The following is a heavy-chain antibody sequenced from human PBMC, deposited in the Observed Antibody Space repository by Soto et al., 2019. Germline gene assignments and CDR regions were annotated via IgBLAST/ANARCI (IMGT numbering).Heavy chain of an antibody. CDR2: ISAYNGNS. Sequence: ASLKVACKASGYTFTSYGISWVRQAPGQGLEWMGWISAYNGNSNYARKLQGRVTMTTDTSTSTAYMELRSLRSDDTAVYYCGIYQPNSSTSAYSGMDLWGQGNTLTV. V-gene: IGHV1-18*01. J-gene: IGHJ6*02. CDR3: GIYQPNSSTSAYSGMDL. D-gene: IGHD6-13*01. CDR1: GYTFTSYG.